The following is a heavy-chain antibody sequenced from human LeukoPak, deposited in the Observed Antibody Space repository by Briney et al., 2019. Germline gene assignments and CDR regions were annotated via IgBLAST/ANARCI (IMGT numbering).Heavy chain of an antibody. Sequence: TLSLTCTVSGGSISSGGYYWSWIRQHPGKGLEWIGYIYYSGSTYYNPSLKSRVTISVDTSKNQFSLKLSSVTAADTAVYYCARVETIAAAGTVGYWGQGTLVTVSS. CDR1: GGSISSGGYY. CDR3: ARVETIAAAGTVGY. V-gene: IGHV4-31*03. J-gene: IGHJ4*02. D-gene: IGHD6-13*01. CDR2: IYYSGST.